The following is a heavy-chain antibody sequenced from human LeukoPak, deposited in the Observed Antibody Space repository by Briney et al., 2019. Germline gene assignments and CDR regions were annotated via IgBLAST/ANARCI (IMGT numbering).Heavy chain of an antibody. J-gene: IGHJ4*02. CDR1: GFSVSINY. CDR3: TDAVAG. D-gene: IGHD4-23*01. V-gene: IGHV3-53*05. Sequence: GGSLRLSCAASGFSVSINYVTWVRQPPGKGPEWVSVIYSDGSTYYADSVKGRFTISRDNSKNTLYLQMNSLGLEDTALYYCTDAVAGWGQGTLVTVSS. CDR2: IYSDGST.